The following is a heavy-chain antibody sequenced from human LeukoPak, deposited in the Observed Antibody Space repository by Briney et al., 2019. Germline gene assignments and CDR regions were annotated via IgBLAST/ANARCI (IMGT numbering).Heavy chain of an antibody. CDR2: INPSGGST. V-gene: IGHV1-46*01. Sequence: GASVKVSCKASGYTFTTYYIHWVRQAPGQGLEWRGLINPSGGSTTYAQKFQGRITMTRDTSTSTVYMELSSLRSEDTAVYYCALSIPATGYYFDYWGQGTLVTVSP. CDR1: GYTFTTYY. D-gene: IGHD6-13*01. J-gene: IGHJ4*02. CDR3: ALSIPATGYYFDY.